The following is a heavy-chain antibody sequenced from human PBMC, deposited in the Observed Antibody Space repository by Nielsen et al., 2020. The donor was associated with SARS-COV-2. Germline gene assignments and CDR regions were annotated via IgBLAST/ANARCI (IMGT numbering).Heavy chain of an antibody. D-gene: IGHD2-2*01. V-gene: IGHV3-9*01. CDR3: AKDSLGYCSSTSCYAKGGFDY. J-gene: IGHJ4*02. Sequence: SLKISCAASGFTFDDHAMHWVRQAPGKGLEWVSGISWNSGSIGYADSVKGRFTISRDNAKNSLYLQMNSLRAEDTALYYCAKDSLGYCSSTSCYAKGGFDYWGQGTLVTVSS. CDR1: GFTFDDHA. CDR2: ISWNSGSI.